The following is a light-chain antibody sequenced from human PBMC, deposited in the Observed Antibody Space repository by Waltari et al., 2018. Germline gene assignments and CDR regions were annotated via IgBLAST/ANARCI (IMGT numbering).Light chain of an antibody. V-gene: IGLV3-25*03. CDR1: ALAKPF. CDR2: KDS. J-gene: IGLJ2*01. CDR3: QSGDNGGGSPYVL. Sequence: SYELRQPPSVSVSPGQPARITSSGDALAKPFGYCYQQKPGQAPVMVIDKDSERPSGIPERFSGSSSGTTVTLTIIGVQAEDEADYYCQSGDNGGGSPYVLFGGGTKVTVL.